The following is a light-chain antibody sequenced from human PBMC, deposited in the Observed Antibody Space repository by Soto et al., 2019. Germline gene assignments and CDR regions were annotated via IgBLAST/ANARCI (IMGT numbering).Light chain of an antibody. Sequence: QAVVTQPPSVSGAPGQKVTISCTGTSSNIGAPYDVHWYQQFPGTAPKLLIYGDSNRPSGIPDRFSGSKSGTSASLSITGLQAEDEADYFCQTYDSSLSGRVFGGGTKLTVL. CDR2: GDS. V-gene: IGLV1-40*01. J-gene: IGLJ3*02. CDR1: SSNIGAPYD. CDR3: QTYDSSLSGRV.